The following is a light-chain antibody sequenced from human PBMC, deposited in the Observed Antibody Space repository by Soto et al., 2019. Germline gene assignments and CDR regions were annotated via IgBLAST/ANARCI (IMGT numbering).Light chain of an antibody. CDR1: QTVSSD. J-gene: IGKJ1*01. CDR3: QQYNNWPWT. CDR2: GAS. Sequence: EIVMTHSPSTLSVSAWGMATLSCMASQTVSSDLAWYQQKPGQAPRLLIYGASTRATGIPARFSGSGSGTEFTLTISSLQSEDFAVYYCQQYNNWPWTFGQGTKVDIK. V-gene: IGKV3-15*01.